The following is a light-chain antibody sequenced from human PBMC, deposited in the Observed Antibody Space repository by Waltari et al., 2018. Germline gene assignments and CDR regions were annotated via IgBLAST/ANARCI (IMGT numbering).Light chain of an antibody. Sequence: EIVLTQSPATRSLSPGERATLPCRASQSVSSYLAWYQQKPGQAPRLLIYDASNRTTGIPARFSGSGSGTDFTLTISSLEPEDFAVYYCQQRSNWPKTFGQGTKVEIK. CDR1: QSVSSY. CDR2: DAS. V-gene: IGKV3-11*01. J-gene: IGKJ1*01. CDR3: QQRSNWPKT.